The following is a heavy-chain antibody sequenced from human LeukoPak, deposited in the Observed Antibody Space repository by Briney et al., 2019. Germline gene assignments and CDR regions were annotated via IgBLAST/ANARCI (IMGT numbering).Heavy chain of an antibody. Sequence: SVKVSCKASGGTFSSYTISWVRQAPGQGLEWMGRIIPILGIANYAQKFQGRVTITADKSTSTAYMELSSLRSEDTAVYYCAREGPNGCFDYWGQGTLVTVSS. J-gene: IGHJ4*02. CDR1: GGTFSSYT. D-gene: IGHD5-24*01. CDR2: IIPILGIA. V-gene: IGHV1-69*04. CDR3: AREGPNGCFDY.